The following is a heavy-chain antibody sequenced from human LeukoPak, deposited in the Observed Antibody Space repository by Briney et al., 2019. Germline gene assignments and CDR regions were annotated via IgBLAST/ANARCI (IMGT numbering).Heavy chain of an antibody. D-gene: IGHD1-1*01. CDR2: NKGDGTSS. CDR3: MRDWRYYGMDV. V-gene: IGHV3-74*01. Sequence: AGGSLRLSCAASGFLISSFWMHWVRQVPGKGLVWVSRNKGDGTSSSYADSVKGRFTISRDNAKNTIYLQLNSLRVDDTAVYYCMRDWRYYGMDVWGQGTTVTVSS. CDR1: GFLISSFW. J-gene: IGHJ6*02.